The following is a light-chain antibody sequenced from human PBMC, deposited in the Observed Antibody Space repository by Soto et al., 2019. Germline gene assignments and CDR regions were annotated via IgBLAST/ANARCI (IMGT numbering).Light chain of an antibody. CDR1: QSVSSY. CDR2: DAS. Sequence: EIVLTQSPATLSLSPGERATLSCRASQSVSSYLAWYQQKPGQAPRLLIYDASNRATGIPARFSGSGSSTVFAPTISSLEPEDFAVYYCQQRSNWPPVSTFGRGTKVEIK. J-gene: IGKJ1*01. V-gene: IGKV3-11*01. CDR3: QQRSNWPPVST.